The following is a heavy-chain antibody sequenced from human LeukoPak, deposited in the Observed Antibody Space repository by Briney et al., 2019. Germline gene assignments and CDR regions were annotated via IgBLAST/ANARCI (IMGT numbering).Heavy chain of an antibody. CDR2: ISAYNGNT. D-gene: IGHD3-22*01. CDR1: GYTFTSYG. J-gene: IGHJ4*02. CDR3: ARTQSDYYDSSGYYNY. V-gene: IGHV1-18*01. Sequence: ASVKVSCKASGYTFTSYGISWVRQAPGQGLEWMGWISAYNGNTNYAQKLQGRVTMTTDTSTSTAYMELRSLRSDDTAVYYCARTQSDYYDSSGYYNYWGQGTLVTVPS.